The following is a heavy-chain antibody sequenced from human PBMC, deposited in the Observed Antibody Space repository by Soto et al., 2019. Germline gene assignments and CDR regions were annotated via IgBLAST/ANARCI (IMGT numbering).Heavy chain of an antibody. D-gene: IGHD1-26*01. CDR1: GFTFSTYA. Sequence: PGGSLRLSCAASGFTFSTYAMHWVRQAPGKGLEYVSAITSNGDNTYYANSVKGRFTISRDNSKNTLYLQMGSLRAEDMAVYYCARAPVGVHDYWGQGTLVTVSS. V-gene: IGHV3-64*01. CDR3: ARAPVGVHDY. CDR2: ITSNGDNT. J-gene: IGHJ4*02.